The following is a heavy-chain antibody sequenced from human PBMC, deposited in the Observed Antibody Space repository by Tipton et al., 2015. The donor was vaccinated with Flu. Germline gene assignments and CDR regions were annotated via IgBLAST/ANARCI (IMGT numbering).Heavy chain of an antibody. CDR1: GFTFSRYA. CDR3: ARGPYDILSGHYARSAPFDY. J-gene: IGHJ4*02. CDR2: ISGGGAYT. V-gene: IGHV3-23*01. D-gene: IGHD3-9*01. Sequence: SLRLSCAASGFTFSRYAMSWVRQAPGKGLEWVPGISGGGAYTYFADSVKGRFTISRDNSKNTLYLQMGSLRAEDMAVYYCARGPYDILSGHYARSAPFDYWGQGTLVIVSS.